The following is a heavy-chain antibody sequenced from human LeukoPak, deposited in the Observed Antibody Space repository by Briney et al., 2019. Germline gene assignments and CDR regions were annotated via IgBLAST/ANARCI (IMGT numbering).Heavy chain of an antibody. CDR1: GASISNTYY. V-gene: IGHV4-59*08. J-gene: IGHJ4*02. Sequence: SETLSLTCTVSGASISNTYYWSWIRQLPGKGLEWIGNLYNIGSITYKPSLKSRVTMSVDMSKNQFSLKLTSVTAADTAVYFCATNSTGSAFDFWGQGVLVTVSS. CDR3: ATNSTGSAFDF. D-gene: IGHD2/OR15-2a*01. CDR2: LYNIGSI.